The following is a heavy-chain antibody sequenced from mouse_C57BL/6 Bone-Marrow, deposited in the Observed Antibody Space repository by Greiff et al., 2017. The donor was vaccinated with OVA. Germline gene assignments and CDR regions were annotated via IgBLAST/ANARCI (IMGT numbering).Heavy chain of an antibody. CDR1: GYTFTDYY. V-gene: IGHV1-26*01. CDR3: ARWFDGYYSYYFDY. CDR2: INPNNGGT. D-gene: IGHD2-3*01. Sequence: EVQLMESGPELVKPGASVKISCKASGYTFTDYYMNWVKQSHGKSLEWIGDINPNNGGTSYNQKFKGKATLTVDKSSSTAYMELRSLTSEDSAVYYCARWFDGYYSYYFDYWGQGTTLTVSS. J-gene: IGHJ2*01.